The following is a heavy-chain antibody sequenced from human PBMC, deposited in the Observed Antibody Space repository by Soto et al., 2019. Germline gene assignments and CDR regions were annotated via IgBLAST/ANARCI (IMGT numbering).Heavy chain of an antibody. CDR3: ARVLLVGATTIDYVDD. CDR1: GGSISSYY. J-gene: IGHJ4*02. V-gene: IGHV4-59*01. CDR2: IYYSGST. Sequence: PSETMSLTCTASGGSISSYYWSWIRQPSGKGLERIGCIYYSGSTNYNPSLKSRATISVDTSKNQFSLKLSSVTAADTAVYYCARVLLVGATTIDYVDDWGQGTLGTV. D-gene: IGHD1-26*01.